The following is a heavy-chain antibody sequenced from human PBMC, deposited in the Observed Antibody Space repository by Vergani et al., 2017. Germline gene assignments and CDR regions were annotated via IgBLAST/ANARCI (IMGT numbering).Heavy chain of an antibody. J-gene: IGHJ6*03. CDR2: IYHTGRP. D-gene: IGHD4-11*01. CDR1: GGSFTSYH. V-gene: IGHV4-34*01. Sequence: QVQLQQWGGGLLKPSETLSLTCVVNGGSFTSYHWTWIRQSPGEGLEWVGDIYHTGRPDYNPSLKSRLTMSVDMSRNQSALTLNSVTATDTAIYFCARVNTETNGHLYYYYYMDVWGQGTAVTVS. CDR3: ARVNTETNGHLYYYYYMDV.